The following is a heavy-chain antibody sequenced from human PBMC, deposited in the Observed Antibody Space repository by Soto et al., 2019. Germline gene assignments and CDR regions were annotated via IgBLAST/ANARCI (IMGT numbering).Heavy chain of an antibody. Sequence: SETLSLTCSVSGDSISTVDYFWAWIRQPPGQALEYIGYIYKSTTTYYNPSFESRVAVSLDTSKSQFSLTVTSVTAADTAVYFCARGRYCLTGRCFPNWFDSWGQGTLATVSS. J-gene: IGHJ5*01. CDR1: GDSISTVDYF. CDR2: IYKSTTT. V-gene: IGHV4-30-4*01. CDR3: ARGRYCLTGRCFPNWFDS. D-gene: IGHD2-15*01.